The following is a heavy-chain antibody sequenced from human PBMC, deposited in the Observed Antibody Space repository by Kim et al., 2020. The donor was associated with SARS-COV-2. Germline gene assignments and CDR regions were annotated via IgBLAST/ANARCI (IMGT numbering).Heavy chain of an antibody. V-gene: IGHV3-23*01. J-gene: IGHJ4*02. D-gene: IGHD6-6*01. CDR3: AKDSSHYRFFDY. Sequence: YAGSVKGRFTISRDNSKNTLYLHMNGLRPEDTAVYFCAKDSSHYRFFDYWGQGTLVTVSS.